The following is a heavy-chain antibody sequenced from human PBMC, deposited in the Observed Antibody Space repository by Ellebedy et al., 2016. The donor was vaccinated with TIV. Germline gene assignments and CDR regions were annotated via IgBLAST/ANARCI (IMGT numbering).Heavy chain of an antibody. CDR1: GGSFSGYY. J-gene: IGHJ4*02. V-gene: IGHV4-34*01. CDR2: INHSGST. Sequence: MPGGSLRLSCAVYGGSFSGYYWSWIRQPPGKGLEWIGEINHSGSTNYNPSLKSRATVSIDTSKKQFSLKLSSVTAADTAMYYCARVPPSGNYGLGYYFDSWGQGTLVTVSS. CDR3: ARVPPSGNYGLGYYFDS. D-gene: IGHD1-26*01.